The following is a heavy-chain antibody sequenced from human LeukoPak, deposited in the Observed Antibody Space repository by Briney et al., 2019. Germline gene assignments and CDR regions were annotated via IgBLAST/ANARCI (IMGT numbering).Heavy chain of an antibody. J-gene: IGHJ4*02. CDR1: GFTFSSYG. D-gene: IGHD3-22*01. V-gene: IGHV3-30*18. CDR3: AKDLYYYDSSGYYPLSGYFDY. CDR2: ISYDGSNK. Sequence: GGSLRLSCAASGFTFSSYGMHWVRQAPGKGLEWVAVISYDGSNKYYADSVKGRFTISRDNSKNTLYLQMNSLRAEDTAVYYCAKDLYYYDSSGYYPLSGYFDYWGQGTLVTVSS.